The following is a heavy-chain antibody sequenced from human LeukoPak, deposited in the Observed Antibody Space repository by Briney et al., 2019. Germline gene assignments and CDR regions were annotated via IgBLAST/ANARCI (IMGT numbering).Heavy chain of an antibody. V-gene: IGHV4-34*01. CDR1: GGSFSGYY. Sequence: SETLSLTCAVSGGSFSGYYWTWIRQSPGKGLEWIGEINHSGRTNYNPSLKSRVTISVDTSRNQFSLKLSSVTAADTAVYYCARGGYPDYFDYWGQGTLVTVSS. CDR3: ARGGYPDYFDY. CDR2: INHSGRT. D-gene: IGHD2-2*01. J-gene: IGHJ4*02.